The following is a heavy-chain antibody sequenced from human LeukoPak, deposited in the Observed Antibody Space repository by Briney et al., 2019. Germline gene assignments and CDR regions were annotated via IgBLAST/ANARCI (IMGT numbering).Heavy chain of an antibody. CDR2: IIPIFGTA. D-gene: IGHD2-15*01. J-gene: IGHJ5*02. Sequence: ASVKVSCKASGGTFSSYAISWVRRAPGQGLEWMGGIIPIFGTANYAQKFQGRVTITADKSTSTAYMELSSLRSEDTAVYYCARTRFPGVVAATSYWFDPWGQGTLVTVSS. CDR1: GGTFSSYA. V-gene: IGHV1-69*06. CDR3: ARTRFPGVVAATSYWFDP.